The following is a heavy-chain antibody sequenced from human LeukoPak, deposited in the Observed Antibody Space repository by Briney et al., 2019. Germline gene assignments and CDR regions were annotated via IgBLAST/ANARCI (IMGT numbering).Heavy chain of an antibody. J-gene: IGHJ6*02. Sequence: SVRVSCKASGGTFSSYAISWVRQAPGQGLEWMGGIIPIFGTANYAQKFQGRVTITADESTSTAYMEPSSLRSEDTAVYYCARVTFRANSHYYYYGMDVWGQGTTVTVSS. CDR2: IIPIFGTA. V-gene: IGHV1-69*13. D-gene: IGHD4-23*01. CDR1: GGTFSSYA. CDR3: ARVTFRANSHYYYYGMDV.